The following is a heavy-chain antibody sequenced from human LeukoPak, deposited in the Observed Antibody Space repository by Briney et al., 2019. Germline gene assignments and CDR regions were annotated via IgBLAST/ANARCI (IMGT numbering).Heavy chain of an antibody. J-gene: IGHJ4*02. Sequence: PSETLSLTCTVSGGSVSSGSYYWSWIRQPPGKGLEWIGYIYYSGSTNYNPSLKSRVTISVDMSKSQFSLKLSSVTVADTALYYCARDPGRWQQLGYFDFWGQGTLVTVSS. CDR1: GGSVSSGSYY. CDR3: ARDPGRWQQLGYFDF. D-gene: IGHD5-24*01. CDR2: IYYSGST. V-gene: IGHV4-61*01.